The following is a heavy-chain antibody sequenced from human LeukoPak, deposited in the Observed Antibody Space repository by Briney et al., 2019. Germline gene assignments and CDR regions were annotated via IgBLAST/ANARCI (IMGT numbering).Heavy chain of an antibody. CDR3: AKDSGYSYQGRFDY. CDR1: GFTFSSYW. Sequence: GGSLRLSCAASGFTFSSYWMSWVRQAPGKGLEWVANIKQDGSEKYYVDSVKGRFTISRDNAKNSLYLQMNSLRAEDTALYYCAKDSGYSYQGRFDYWGQGTLVTVSS. J-gene: IGHJ4*02. V-gene: IGHV3-7*03. D-gene: IGHD5-18*01. CDR2: IKQDGSEK.